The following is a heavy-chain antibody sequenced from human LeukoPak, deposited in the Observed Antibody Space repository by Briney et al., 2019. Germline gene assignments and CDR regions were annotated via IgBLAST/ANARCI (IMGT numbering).Heavy chain of an antibody. Sequence: GGSLRLSCAGSGFTFNNYGIHWVRQAPGKGLEWVAVISFDGSDKYYADSVKGRFTISRDNSKNTLYLQMDSLRAEDTAVYYCAKEGTTHYDSSGYGDYWGQGTLVTVSS. CDR3: AKEGTTHYDSSGYGDY. V-gene: IGHV3-30*18. CDR2: ISFDGSDK. J-gene: IGHJ4*02. CDR1: GFTFNNYG. D-gene: IGHD3-22*01.